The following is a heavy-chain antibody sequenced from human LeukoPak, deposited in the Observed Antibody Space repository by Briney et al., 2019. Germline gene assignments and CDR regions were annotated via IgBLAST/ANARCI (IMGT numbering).Heavy chain of an antibody. J-gene: IGHJ4*02. CDR1: GGSFRSSSYY. Sequence: SETLSLTCTVSGGSFRSSSYYWGWIRQTPGKGLEWIGCIYYSGSTYYNPSLKSRVTISVDTSENQFSLKLSSVTAADTAVYYCAREKTVTGAYYFDYWGQGTLVTVSS. D-gene: IGHD4-17*01. CDR3: AREKTVTGAYYFDY. V-gene: IGHV4-39*02. CDR2: IYYSGST.